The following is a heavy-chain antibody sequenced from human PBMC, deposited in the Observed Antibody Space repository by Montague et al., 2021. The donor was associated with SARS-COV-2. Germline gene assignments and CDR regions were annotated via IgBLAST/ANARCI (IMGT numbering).Heavy chain of an antibody. CDR2: IYDGGAV. V-gene: IGHV4-59*01. J-gene: IGHJ4*02. CDR1: GGSITGYY. CDR3: VRDHPYGGPRGAYDI. D-gene: IGHD4-23*01. Sequence: SETLSLTCTVSGGSITGYYWSWLRRSPGKGLVWIAYIYDGGAVNYNPSLGSRVTISTDTSKNQLSLKVNSVTAADTAVYYCVRDHPYGGPRGAYDIWGQGTLVTVSS.